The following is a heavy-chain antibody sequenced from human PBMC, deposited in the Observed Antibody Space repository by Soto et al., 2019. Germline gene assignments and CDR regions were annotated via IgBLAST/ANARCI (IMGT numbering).Heavy chain of an antibody. D-gene: IGHD2-15*01. CDR3: ARGDCVGGTCYSLAGSFYYYMDV. J-gene: IGHJ6*03. V-gene: IGHV3-74*01. CDR2: INSDGSVS. Sequence: EVQLVESGGGLVQPGGSLRLSCVASGFTFSNYWIYWVRQAPGEGLVWVSRINSDGSVSSYADSVKGRLTISRDNVKNTLYLQMDSLRAEDTAVYYCARGDCVGGTCYSLAGSFYYYMDVWGKGTTVTVFS. CDR1: GFTFSNYW.